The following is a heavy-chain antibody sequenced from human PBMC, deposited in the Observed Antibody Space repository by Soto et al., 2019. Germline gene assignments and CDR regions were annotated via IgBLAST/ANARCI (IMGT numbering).Heavy chain of an antibody. CDR1: GGSISSGDYY. J-gene: IGHJ4*02. Sequence: SETLSLTCTVSGGSISSGDYYWSWIRQPPGKGLEWIGYIYYSGSTYYNPSLKSRVSISVDTSKNQFSLKLSSVTAADPAVYYCARHYYDSPFDYWGQGTLVTVSS. CDR2: IYYSGST. CDR3: ARHYYDSPFDY. D-gene: IGHD3-22*01. V-gene: IGHV4-30-4*01.